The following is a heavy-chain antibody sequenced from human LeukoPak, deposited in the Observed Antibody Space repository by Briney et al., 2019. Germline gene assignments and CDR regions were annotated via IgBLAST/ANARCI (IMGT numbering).Heavy chain of an antibody. CDR1: GGSFSGYY. CDR2: IYYSGST. CDR3: ARDRRRITMVRGVILAFDI. V-gene: IGHV4-59*12. D-gene: IGHD3-10*01. J-gene: IGHJ3*02. Sequence: PSGTLSLTCAVYGGSFSGYYWSWIRQPPGKGLEWIGYIYYSGSTNYNPSLKSRVTISVDTSKNQFSLKLSSVTAADTAVYYCARDRRRITMVRGVILAFDIWGQGTMVTVSS.